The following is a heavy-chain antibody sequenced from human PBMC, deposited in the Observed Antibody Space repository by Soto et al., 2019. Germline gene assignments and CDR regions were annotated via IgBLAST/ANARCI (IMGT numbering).Heavy chain of an antibody. Sequence: PGGSLRLSCAASGFTFSSYAMHWVRQAPGKGLEWVAVISYDGSNKYYADSVKGRFTISRDNSKNTLYLQMNSLRAEDTAVYYCARPFDYSNEDYWGQGTLVTVSS. CDR1: GFTFSSYA. CDR2: ISYDGSNK. D-gene: IGHD4-4*01. CDR3: ARPFDYSNEDY. J-gene: IGHJ4*02. V-gene: IGHV3-30-3*01.